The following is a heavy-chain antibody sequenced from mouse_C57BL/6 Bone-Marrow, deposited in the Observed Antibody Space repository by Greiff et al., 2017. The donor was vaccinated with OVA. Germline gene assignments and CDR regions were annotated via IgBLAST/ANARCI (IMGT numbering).Heavy chain of an antibody. Sequence: DVKLVESEGGLVQPGSSMKLSCTASGFTFSDYYMAWVRQVPEKGLEWVANINYDGSSTYYLDSLKSRFIISRDNAKNILYLQMSSLKSEDTATYYCARDRLGYYFDYWGQGTTLTVSS. V-gene: IGHV5-16*01. CDR1: GFTFSDYY. CDR3: ARDRLGYYFDY. CDR2: INYDGSST. J-gene: IGHJ2*01. D-gene: IGHD1-2*01.